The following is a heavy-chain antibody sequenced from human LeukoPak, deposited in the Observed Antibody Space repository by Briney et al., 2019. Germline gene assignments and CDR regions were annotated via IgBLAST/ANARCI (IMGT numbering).Heavy chain of an antibody. D-gene: IGHD7-27*01. Sequence: SETLSLTCIVSGGSIRTYYWSWIRQPPGKGLEWIGYIYHSGSTYYNPSLKSRVTISVDRSKNQFSLKLSSVTAADTAVYYCARELTGVSRHFDLWGRGTLVTVSS. CDR3: ARELTGVSRHFDL. V-gene: IGHV4-30-2*01. CDR2: IYHSGST. J-gene: IGHJ2*01. CDR1: GGSIRTYY.